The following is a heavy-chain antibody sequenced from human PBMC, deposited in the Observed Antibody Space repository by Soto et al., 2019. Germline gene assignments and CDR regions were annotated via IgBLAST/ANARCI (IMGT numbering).Heavy chain of an antibody. J-gene: IGHJ4*02. CDR2: IYTGGGT. CDR1: GFTVSDNY. Sequence: PGGPLRLSCAVSGFTVSDNYMTWVRQAPGEGLQWVSSIYTGGGTYYADSVKGRFTISRDTSKNTVYLQMNSLRAEDTAVYYCARVMVYGSNHFDYWGQGTLVTVSS. D-gene: IGHD4-4*01. V-gene: IGHV3-53*01. CDR3: ARVMVYGSNHFDY.